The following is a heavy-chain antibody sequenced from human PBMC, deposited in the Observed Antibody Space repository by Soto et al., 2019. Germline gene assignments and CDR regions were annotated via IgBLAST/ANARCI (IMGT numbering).Heavy chain of an antibody. CDR3: ARDLRAAGRPGMDV. CDR1: GGTFSSYA. J-gene: IGHJ6*02. CDR2: IIPIFGTA. D-gene: IGHD6-13*01. Sequence: SVKVSCKASGGTFSSYAISWVRQAPGQGLEWMGGIIPIFGTANYAQKFQGRVTITADESTSTAYMELSSLRSEDTAMYYCARDLRAAGRPGMDVWGQGTTVTV. V-gene: IGHV1-69*13.